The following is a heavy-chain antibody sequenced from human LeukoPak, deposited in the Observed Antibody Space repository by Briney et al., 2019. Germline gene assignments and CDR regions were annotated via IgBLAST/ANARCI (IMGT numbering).Heavy chain of an antibody. J-gene: IGHJ6*02. D-gene: IGHD2-15*01. V-gene: IGHV4-59*01. Sequence: SETLSLTCTVSGGSISSYYWSWIRQPPGKGLEWIGYIYYSGSTNYNPSLKSRVTISVDTSKNQFSLKLSSVTAADTAVYYCARDRSGRIYKSDYYYGMDVWGQGTTVTVSS. CDR3: ARDRSGRIYKSDYYYGMDV. CDR1: GGSISSYY. CDR2: IYYSGST.